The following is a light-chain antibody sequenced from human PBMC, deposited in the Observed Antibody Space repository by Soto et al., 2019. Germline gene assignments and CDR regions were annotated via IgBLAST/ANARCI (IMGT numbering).Light chain of an antibody. CDR2: DAS. V-gene: IGKV3D-20*02. J-gene: IGKJ2*01. CDR1: QSVRSGH. CDR3: QQRSTWYT. Sequence: ESVLTQSPGTLSLSPGDRATLSCRASQSVRSGHLAWYQQKPGQAPRLVIYDASTRATGIPDRFSGGGSGTDFTLTISRVEPEDFAVYYCQQRSTWYTFGQGTKLEIK.